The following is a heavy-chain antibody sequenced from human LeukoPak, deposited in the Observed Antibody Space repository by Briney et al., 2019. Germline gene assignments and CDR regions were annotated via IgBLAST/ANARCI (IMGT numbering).Heavy chain of an antibody. J-gene: IGHJ4*02. CDR2: IYYSGST. CDR1: GGSISSHY. D-gene: IGHD6-6*01. V-gene: IGHV4-59*11. Sequence: SETLSLTCTVSGGSISSHYWSWIRQPPGKGLEWIGYIYYSGSTNYNPSLKSRVTISVDTSKNQFSLKLSSVTAADMAVYYCARGGNIAARRAVLDYWGQGTLVTVSS. CDR3: ARGGNIAARRAVLDY.